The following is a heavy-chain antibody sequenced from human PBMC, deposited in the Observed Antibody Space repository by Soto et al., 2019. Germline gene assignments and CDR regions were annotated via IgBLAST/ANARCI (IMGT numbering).Heavy chain of an antibody. Sequence: QVQLVQSGAEVKKPGASVKVSCKASGDTFTRSGISWVRQAPGQGLEWMGWISTYNGDTNYAQTFQGRVTMTTDTSTSTVHMEVRSLRSDDTAVYYCAREGVAPYYYYGMDVWGQGTPVTVSS. V-gene: IGHV1-18*01. CDR2: ISTYNGDT. CDR3: AREGVAPYYYYGMDV. D-gene: IGHD5-12*01. J-gene: IGHJ6*02. CDR1: GDTFTRSG.